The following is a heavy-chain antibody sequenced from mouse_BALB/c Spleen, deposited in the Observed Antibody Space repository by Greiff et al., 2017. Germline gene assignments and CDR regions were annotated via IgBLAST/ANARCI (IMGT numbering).Heavy chain of an antibody. J-gene: IGHJ3*01. CDR3: ARSDGSSPFAY. CDR1: GYTFTSYY. CDR2: IYPGNVNT. V-gene: IGHV1S56*01. Sequence: QVQLQQSGPELVKPGASVRISCKASGYTFTSYYIHWVKQRPGQGLEWIGWIYPGNVNTKYNEKFKGMATLTADKSSSTAYMQLSSLTSEDSAVYFCARSDGSSPFAYWGQGTLVTVSA. D-gene: IGHD1-1*01.